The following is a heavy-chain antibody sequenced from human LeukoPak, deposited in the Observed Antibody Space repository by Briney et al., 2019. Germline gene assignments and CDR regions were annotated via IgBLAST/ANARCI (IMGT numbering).Heavy chain of an antibody. CDR1: GFTFSSHA. D-gene: IGHD6-19*01. CDR2: ISSNGGNT. V-gene: IGHV3-64*01. Sequence: GGSLRLSCAASGFTFSSHAMYWVRQAPGKGLEFVSVISSNGGNTYYPNSVKGRFTISRDNSKNTLYLQMNSLRAEDTAVYYCAKDRKQWLPGPFDYWGQGTLVTVSS. CDR3: AKDRKQWLPGPFDY. J-gene: IGHJ4*02.